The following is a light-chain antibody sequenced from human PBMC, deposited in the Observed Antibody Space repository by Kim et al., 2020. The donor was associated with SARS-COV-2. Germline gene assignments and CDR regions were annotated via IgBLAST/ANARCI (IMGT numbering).Light chain of an antibody. Sequence: SGGDRITITSRASQNHSNYINWYQHKPGNAPKLLIYAVSTLQGWVPSTFSGSGSGTDFVLTISSLQPEDCATYFCQQTYSAPAFTFGGGTKVNIK. V-gene: IGKV1-39*01. J-gene: IGKJ4*01. CDR2: AVS. CDR3: QQTYSAPAFT. CDR1: QNHSNY.